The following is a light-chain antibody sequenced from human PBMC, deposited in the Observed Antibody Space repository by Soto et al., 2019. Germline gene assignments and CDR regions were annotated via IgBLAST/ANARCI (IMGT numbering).Light chain of an antibody. V-gene: IGLV2-11*01. Sequence: QSALTQPRSVSGSPGQSVTISCTGTTGDVGGYNYVSWYQHHPGNAPKLIIYDVSERPSGVPDRFSGFKSGNTASLTISGLQAEDEADYYCCSYAGSYSGVFGGGTKVTVL. CDR3: CSYAGSYSGV. J-gene: IGLJ3*02. CDR1: TGDVGGYNY. CDR2: DVS.